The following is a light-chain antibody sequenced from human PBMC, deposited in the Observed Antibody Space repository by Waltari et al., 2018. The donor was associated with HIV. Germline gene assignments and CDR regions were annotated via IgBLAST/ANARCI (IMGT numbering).Light chain of an antibody. CDR2: GNS. Sequence: QSVLTQPPSLSGAPGQMVTISCTGSKSNIGAGYAVHWYQQVPGTAPKLLIYGNSNRPSGVPERFSGAKSDTSASLAITGLQAEDEADYYCQSWDDSLSGYVFGTGSKVTVL. J-gene: IGLJ1*01. CDR1: KSNIGAGYA. V-gene: IGLV1-40*01. CDR3: QSWDDSLSGYV.